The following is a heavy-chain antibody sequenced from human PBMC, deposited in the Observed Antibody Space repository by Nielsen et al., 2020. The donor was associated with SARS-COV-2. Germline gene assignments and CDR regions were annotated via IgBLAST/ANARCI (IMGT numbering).Heavy chain of an antibody. CDR1: GFTFSSYD. D-gene: IGHD3-10*01. V-gene: IGHV3-13*04. CDR2: IGTAGDT. CDR3: ARFYGSGSYTPHWYFDL. J-gene: IGHJ2*01. Sequence: LSLTCAASGFTFSSYDMHWVRQATGKGLEWVSAIGTAGDTYYPGSVKGRFTISRENAKNSLYLQMNSLRAGDTAVYYCARFYGSGSYTPHWYFDLWGRGTLVTVSS.